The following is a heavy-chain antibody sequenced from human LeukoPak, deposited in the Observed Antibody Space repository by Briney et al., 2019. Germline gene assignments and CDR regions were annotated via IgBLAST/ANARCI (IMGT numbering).Heavy chain of an antibody. J-gene: IGHJ6*02. D-gene: IGHD2-21*01. V-gene: IGHV3-23*01. CDR1: GFTYTDYS. Sequence: GGSLRLSCSAPGFTYTDYSISWVRQVPGKGLEWVSGLGRTGEYKYYADSVKGRFTISRDNSKDMVFLQMNSLRAEDTAIYYCVKDRPCGTYTPMDAWGQGTTV. CDR3: VKDRPCGTYTPMDA. CDR2: LGRTGEYK.